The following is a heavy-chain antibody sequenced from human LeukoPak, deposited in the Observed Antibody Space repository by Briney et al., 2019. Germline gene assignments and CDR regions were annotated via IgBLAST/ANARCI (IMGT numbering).Heavy chain of an antibody. CDR1: GGSISSGSYY. CDR2: IYTSGST. CDR3: ARDRYSSGWYDGFDY. D-gene: IGHD6-19*01. Sequence: SQTLSLTCTVSGGSISSGSYYWSWIRQPAGKGLEWIGRIYTSGSTNYNPSLKSRVTISVDTSKSQFSLKLSSVTAADTAGYYCARDRYSSGWYDGFDYWGQGTLVTVSS. J-gene: IGHJ4*02. V-gene: IGHV4-61*02.